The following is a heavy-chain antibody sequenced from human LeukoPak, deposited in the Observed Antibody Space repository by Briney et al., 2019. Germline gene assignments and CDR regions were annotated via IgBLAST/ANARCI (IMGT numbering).Heavy chain of an antibody. CDR1: GFTFSSYA. Sequence: GGSLRLSCAASGFTFSSYAMSWVRQAPGKGLEWVSAISGSGGSTYYADSVKGRFTISRDNSKNTLYLQMNSLRAEDTAAYYCAKPLQRGSYPLFDYWGQGTLVTVSS. CDR2: ISGSGGST. V-gene: IGHV3-23*01. D-gene: IGHD3-16*01. J-gene: IGHJ4*02. CDR3: AKPLQRGSYPLFDY.